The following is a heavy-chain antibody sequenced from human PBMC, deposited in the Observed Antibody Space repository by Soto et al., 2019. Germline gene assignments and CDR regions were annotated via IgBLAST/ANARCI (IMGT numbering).Heavy chain of an antibody. J-gene: IGHJ4*02. CDR1: GFSFTSHW. D-gene: IGHD1-26*01. Sequence: EVQLVQSGAEVKKPGESLKISCKGSGFSFTSHWIGWVRQMPGKGLEWMGIIYPGDSDTRYSPSFQGQVTISADKSISTAYLQWSSLKASDTAMYYCARLGDLGATRGGLFDYWGQGTLVTVSS. V-gene: IGHV5-51*03. CDR2: IYPGDSDT. CDR3: ARLGDLGATRGGLFDY.